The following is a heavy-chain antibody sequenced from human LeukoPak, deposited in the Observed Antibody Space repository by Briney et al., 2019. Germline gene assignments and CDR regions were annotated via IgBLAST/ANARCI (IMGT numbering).Heavy chain of an antibody. CDR1: GFTFSRYW. V-gene: IGHV3-7*01. D-gene: IGHD1-1*01. CDR3: ARDHWSTFVGKTRDAFDI. J-gene: IGHJ3*02. Sequence: GGSLRLSCAASGFTFSRYWMSWVRQAPGKGLEWVANIKQDGSKKYYVDSLKGRFTISRDNAKNSLYLQMNSLRAEDTAVYYCARDHWSTFVGKTRDAFDIWGQGTVVTVSS. CDR2: IKQDGSKK.